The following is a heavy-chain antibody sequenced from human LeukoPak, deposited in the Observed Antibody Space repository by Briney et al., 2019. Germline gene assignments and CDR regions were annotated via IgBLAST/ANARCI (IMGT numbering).Heavy chain of an antibody. V-gene: IGHV3-53*01. Sequence: GGSLRLSCAASGFTVSSNYMSWVPQAPGKGLEWVSVIYSGGSTYYADSVKGRFTISRDNSKNTLYLQMNSLRAEDTAVYYCASSLYYYDSSGYQRLYYYGMDVWGQGTTVTVSS. CDR2: IYSGGST. CDR1: GFTVSSNY. D-gene: IGHD3-22*01. CDR3: ASSLYYYDSSGYQRLYYYGMDV. J-gene: IGHJ6*02.